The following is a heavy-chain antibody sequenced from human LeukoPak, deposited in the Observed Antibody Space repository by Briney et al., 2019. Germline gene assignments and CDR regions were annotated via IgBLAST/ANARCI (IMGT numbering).Heavy chain of an antibody. Sequence: GGSLRLSCAASGFTFSSYSMNWVRQAPGKGLEWVSSISSSSSYIYYADSVKGRFTISRDNAKNSLYLQMNSLRAEDTAVYYRARGSTTVTTQLRFDPWGQGTLVTVSS. CDR3: ARGSTTVTTQLRFDP. CDR2: ISSSSSYI. CDR1: GFTFSSYS. V-gene: IGHV3-21*01. D-gene: IGHD4-17*01. J-gene: IGHJ5*02.